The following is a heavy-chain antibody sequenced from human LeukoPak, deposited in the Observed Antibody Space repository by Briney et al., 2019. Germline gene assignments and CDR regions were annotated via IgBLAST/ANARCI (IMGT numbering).Heavy chain of an antibody. CDR3: ARATTGTTNWFDP. CDR2: IYYSGST. D-gene: IGHD1-1*01. J-gene: IGHJ5*02. Sequence: SQTLSLTCTVSGGSISSYYWSWIRQPPGKGLEWIGYIYYSGSTNYNPSLKSRVTISVDTSKNQYSLKLSSVTAADTAVYYCARATTGTTNWFDPWGQGTLVTVSS. V-gene: IGHV4-59*01. CDR1: GGSISSYY.